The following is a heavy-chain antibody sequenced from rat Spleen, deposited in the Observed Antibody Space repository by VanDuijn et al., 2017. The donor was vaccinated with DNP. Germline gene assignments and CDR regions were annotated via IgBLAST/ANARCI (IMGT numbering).Heavy chain of an antibody. V-gene: IGHV3-1*01. CDR2: ISYSGST. CDR3: ASYYYDGYYAMDA. Sequence: EVQLQESGPGLVKPSQSLSLTCSVTAYSITTNYWGWIRKFPGNKMEWVGHISYSGSTDYNPSLKSRISITRDTSRNQFFLQLNSVTTEDTATYYCASYYYDGYYAMDAWGQGTSVTVSS. J-gene: IGHJ4*01. CDR1: AYSITTNY. D-gene: IGHD1-12*02.